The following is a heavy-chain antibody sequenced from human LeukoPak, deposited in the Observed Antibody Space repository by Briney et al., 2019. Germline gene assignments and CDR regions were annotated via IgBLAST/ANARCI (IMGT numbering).Heavy chain of an antibody. D-gene: IGHD3-9*01. Sequence: ASVKVSCKASGYTFTSYGISWVRQAPGQGLEWMGRISAYNGNTNYAQKLQGRVTMTTDTSTSTAYMELRSLRSDDTAVYYCARDVPSDILTGYYDDAYFDYWGQGTLVTVSS. CDR1: GYTFTSYG. CDR3: ARDVPSDILTGYYDDAYFDY. V-gene: IGHV1-18*01. CDR2: ISAYNGNT. J-gene: IGHJ4*02.